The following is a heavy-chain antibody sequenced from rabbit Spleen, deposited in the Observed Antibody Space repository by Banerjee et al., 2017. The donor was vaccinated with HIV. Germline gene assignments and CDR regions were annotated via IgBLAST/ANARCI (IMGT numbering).Heavy chain of an antibody. CDR3: ARDGNNNDWGL. CDR2: IATGSSGRI. V-gene: IGHV1S45*01. Sequence: QEQLVESGGGLVKPEGTLTLTCTASGFTLNSYWMCWVRQAPGKGLEWIACIATGSSGRIYYASWAKGRFTISKTSSTTVTLQMTRLTDADTATYFCARDGNNNDWGLWGQGTLVTVS. J-gene: IGHJ6*01. D-gene: IGHD2-1*01. CDR1: GFTLNSYW.